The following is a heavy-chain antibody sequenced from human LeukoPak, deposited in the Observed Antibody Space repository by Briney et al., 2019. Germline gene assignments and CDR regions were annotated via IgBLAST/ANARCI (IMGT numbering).Heavy chain of an antibody. J-gene: IGHJ4*02. CDR2: ISGSGGST. Sequence: GGSLRLSCAASGFTFSSYAMSWVRQAPGKGLEWVSVISGSGGSTYYADSVKGRFTISGDNSKNTLYLQMNSLGAEDTAVYYCAKGSGGSCYTSNDYWGQGTLVTVSS. V-gene: IGHV3-23*01. D-gene: IGHD2-15*01. CDR1: GFTFSSYA. CDR3: AKGSGGSCYTSNDY.